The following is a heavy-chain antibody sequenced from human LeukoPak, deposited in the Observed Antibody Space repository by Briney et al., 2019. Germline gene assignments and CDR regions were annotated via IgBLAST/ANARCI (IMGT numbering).Heavy chain of an antibody. CDR2: IYHSGST. V-gene: IGHV4-38-2*02. D-gene: IGHD1-26*01. J-gene: IGHJ4*02. Sequence: PSETLSLTCTVSGYSISSGYYWGWIRQPPGKGLEWIGSIYHSGSTYYNPSLKSRVTISVDTSKNQFSLKLSSVTAADTAVYYCAKGLSFDLVGATPGVDHWGQGTQVTVSS. CDR1: GYSISSGYY. CDR3: AKGLSFDLVGATPGVDH.